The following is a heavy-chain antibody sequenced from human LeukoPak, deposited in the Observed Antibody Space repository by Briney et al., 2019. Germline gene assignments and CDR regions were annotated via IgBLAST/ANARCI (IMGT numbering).Heavy chain of an antibody. CDR1: GGSISSSSYY. J-gene: IGHJ4*02. V-gene: IGHV4-39*07. CDR2: IYYSGST. CDR3: AREVGAHCSGGSCYSDGAGEY. Sequence: SETLSLTCTVSGGSISSSSYYWSWIRQPPGKGLEWIGSIYYSGSTYYNPSLKSRVTISVDTSKNQFSLKLSSVTAADTAVYYCAREVGAHCSGGSCYSDGAGEYWGQGTLVTVSS. D-gene: IGHD2-15*01.